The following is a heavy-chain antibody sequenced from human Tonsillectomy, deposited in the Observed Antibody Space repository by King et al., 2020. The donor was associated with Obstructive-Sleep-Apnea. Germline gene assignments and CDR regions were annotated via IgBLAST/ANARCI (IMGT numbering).Heavy chain of an antibody. CDR2: IYSDGST. CDR1: GDSISSNY. J-gene: IGHJ4*02. V-gene: IGHV4-4*07. CDR3: AREDRYSSGYYSLYYFDF. Sequence: QLQESGPGLVKPSETLSLTCSVSGDSISSNYWSWIRQPAGEGLEWVGRIYSDGSTNSNPSLKSRVTMSLDTSKNQFSLKLSPVTAADTAVYFCAREDRYSSGYYSLYYFDFWGQGTLVTVSS. D-gene: IGHD3-22*01.